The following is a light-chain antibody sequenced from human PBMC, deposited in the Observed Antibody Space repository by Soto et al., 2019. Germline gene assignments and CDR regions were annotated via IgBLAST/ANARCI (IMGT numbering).Light chain of an antibody. CDR1: SSDVGGYSF. Sequence: QSALTQPRSVSGSPGQSVAISCTGSSSDVGGYSFVSWYQHHPGKAPKLMIYDVSKRPSGVPDRFSGSKSGNTASLTISGLQAEDEADYYCCSYAANFVLLGGGTKLTDL. J-gene: IGLJ2*01. V-gene: IGLV2-11*01. CDR3: CSYAANFVL. CDR2: DVS.